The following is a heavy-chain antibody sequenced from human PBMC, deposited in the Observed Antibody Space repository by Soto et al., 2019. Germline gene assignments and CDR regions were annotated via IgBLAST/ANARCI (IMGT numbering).Heavy chain of an antibody. CDR2: IGPYNGNT. D-gene: IGHD2-15*01. V-gene: IGHV1-18*01. CDR1: GYTLNNYG. J-gene: IGHJ2*01. Sequence: QVQLVQSGAEVKKPGASVKVSCKASGYTLNNYGISWVRQAPGQGREWMGWIGPYNGNTDHAQNFQGRVTMTTDTSTNTADMELRSLRSDDTALYYCARCYCSVGSCYTCWHFDLWGRGTLVTVSS. CDR3: ARCYCSVGSCYTCWHFDL.